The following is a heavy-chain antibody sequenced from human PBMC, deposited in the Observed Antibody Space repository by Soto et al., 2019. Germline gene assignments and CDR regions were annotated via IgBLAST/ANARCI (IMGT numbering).Heavy chain of an antibody. Sequence: SQTLSLTCAISGYSVSSNTAAWNWIRWSPSRGREWMGRTYYRSNWRHDYAVSVKSRITVNPDTSKNHFSLQLNSVAPDDTAVYYCARGVAGSGLELWGQGTMVTVSS. J-gene: IGHJ4*02. CDR2: TYYRSNWRH. V-gene: IGHV6-1*01. CDR1: GYSVSSNTAA. D-gene: IGHD6-19*01. CDR3: ARGVAGSGLEL.